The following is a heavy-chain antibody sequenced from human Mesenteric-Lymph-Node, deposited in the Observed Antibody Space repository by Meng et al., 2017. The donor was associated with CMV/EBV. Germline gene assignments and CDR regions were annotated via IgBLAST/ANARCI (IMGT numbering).Heavy chain of an antibody. J-gene: IGHJ4*02. D-gene: IGHD4/OR15-4a*01. CDR2: TRYDGSRS. Sequence: GESLKISCAASGFTFSNYGMHWVRQAPGKGLEWVAFTRYDGSRSSYADSVKGRFTIFRDNSKNTLYLQLSSLRADDTAVYFCAKDATGALFDYWGQGTLVTVSS. CDR1: GFTFSNYG. CDR3: AKDATGALFDY. V-gene: IGHV3-30*02.